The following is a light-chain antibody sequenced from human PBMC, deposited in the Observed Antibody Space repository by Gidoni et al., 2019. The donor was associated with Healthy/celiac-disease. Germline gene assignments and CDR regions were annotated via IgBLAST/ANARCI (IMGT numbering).Light chain of an antibody. CDR3: QQYGSLIT. CDR1: QSVSSSY. Sequence: IVLTQSPGTLSLSPGERATLSCRASQSVSSSYLAWYQQTPGQAPRLLIYGASSRATGIPDRFSGSGSGTDFTLTISRLDPEDFAVYYCQQYGSLITFGPGTKVDIK. V-gene: IGKV3-20*01. J-gene: IGKJ3*01. CDR2: GAS.